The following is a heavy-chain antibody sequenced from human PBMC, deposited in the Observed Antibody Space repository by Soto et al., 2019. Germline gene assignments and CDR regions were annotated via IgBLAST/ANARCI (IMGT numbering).Heavy chain of an antibody. CDR3: ARGALTQFCDFDY. J-gene: IGHJ4*02. CDR2: TRNKANSYTT. V-gene: IGHV3-72*01. D-gene: IGHD2-15*01. Sequence: EVQLVESGGGLVQPGGSLRLSCAASGFTFSDHYMDWVRQAPGKGLEWVGRTRNKANSYTTEYAASVKGRFTISRDDSKDSLYRQMNSLKTEDTAVYYCARGALTQFCDFDYWGQGTLVTVSS. CDR1: GFTFSDHY.